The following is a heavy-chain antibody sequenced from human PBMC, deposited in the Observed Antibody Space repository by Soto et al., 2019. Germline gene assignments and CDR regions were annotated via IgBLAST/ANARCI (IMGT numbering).Heavy chain of an antibody. V-gene: IGHV3-9*01. CDR1: GFIFDDYA. Sequence: GGSLRLSCAASGFIFDDYAMHWVRQAPGKGLEWVSGINWNSNSIDYADSVKGRFTTSRDNAKKSLYLQMNSLTTEDTALYYCARDRQKHDYYYYYMDVWGKGTTVTVSS. J-gene: IGHJ6*03. CDR2: INWNSNSI. CDR3: ARDRQKHDYYYYYMDV.